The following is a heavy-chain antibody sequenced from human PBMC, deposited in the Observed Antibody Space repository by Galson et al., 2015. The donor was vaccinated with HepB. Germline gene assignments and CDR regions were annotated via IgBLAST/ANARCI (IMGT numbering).Heavy chain of an antibody. D-gene: IGHD3/OR15-3a*01. V-gene: IGHV3-33*01. Sequence: SLRLSCAASGFTFSAYGMHWVRQAPGKGLEWVAVICSDGTSECYADSVKGRFTISRDNSKNTLYLQLNSLRAEDTAVYYCARPYRPDECDFLIEYWGRETLVTVSS. CDR1: GFTFSAYG. CDR2: ICSDGTSE. CDR3: ARPYRPDECDFLIEY. J-gene: IGHJ4*02.